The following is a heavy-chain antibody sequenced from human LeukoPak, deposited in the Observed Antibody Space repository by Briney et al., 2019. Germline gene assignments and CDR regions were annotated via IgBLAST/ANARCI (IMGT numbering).Heavy chain of an antibody. CDR1: GYTLTELS. V-gene: IGHV1-24*01. Sequence: ASVKVSCKVSGYTLTELSMHWVRQAPGKGLEWMGGFDPEDGETIYAQKFQGRVTMTEDTSTDTAYMELSSLRSEDTAVYYCATIRNYYGSGSYGGDFDYWGQGTLVTVSS. D-gene: IGHD3-10*01. J-gene: IGHJ4*02. CDR3: ATIRNYYGSGSYGGDFDY. CDR2: FDPEDGET.